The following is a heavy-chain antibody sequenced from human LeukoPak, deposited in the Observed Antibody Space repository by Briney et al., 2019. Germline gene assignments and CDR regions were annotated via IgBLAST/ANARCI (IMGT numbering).Heavy chain of an antibody. CDR2: IYTSGST. Sequence: SETLSLTCTVSGGSISSYYWSWIRQPAGKGLEWIGRIYTSGSTNYNPSLKSRVTMSVDTSKNQFSLKLSSVTAADTAVYYCARARTRDYGDLRLPGFLELDYWGQGTLVTVSS. D-gene: IGHD4-17*01. CDR1: GGSISSYY. V-gene: IGHV4-4*07. J-gene: IGHJ4*02. CDR3: ARARTRDYGDLRLPGFLELDY.